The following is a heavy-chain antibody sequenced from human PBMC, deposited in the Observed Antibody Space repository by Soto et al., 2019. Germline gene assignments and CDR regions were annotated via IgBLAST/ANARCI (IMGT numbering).Heavy chain of an antibody. CDR2: INYSGTT. J-gene: IGHJ5*02. CDR1: GGSFSGYF. Sequence: QVQLQQWGAGLLKPSETLSLTCGVYGGSFSGYFWSWIRQSPGKGLEWIGEINYSGTTNYSPSLKPRVSISVDTSKNQLSLKLTSVTAADTAMYYCARGPGYAGKTGFDPWGQGTVVTVSS. CDR3: ARGPGYAGKTGFDP. V-gene: IGHV4-34*02. D-gene: IGHD5-12*01.